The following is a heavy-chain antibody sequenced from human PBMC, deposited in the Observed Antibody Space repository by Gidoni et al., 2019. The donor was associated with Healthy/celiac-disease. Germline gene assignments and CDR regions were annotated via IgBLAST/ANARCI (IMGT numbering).Heavy chain of an antibody. V-gene: IGHV1-3*01. CDR1: GYTFTRYT. CDR3: ARVPPHTQWPTFHY. CDR2: INSGNGYT. J-gene: IGHJ4*02. Sequence: QVQLVQSGAEVKKPGASVKISCKASGYTFTRYTIHWVRQAPGQRLEWLGWINSGNGYTEYSQKFQGRVTITRDTSASTAYMELSSLRSEDTAVYYCARVPPHTQWPTFHYWGQGTLVTVSS. D-gene: IGHD6-19*01.